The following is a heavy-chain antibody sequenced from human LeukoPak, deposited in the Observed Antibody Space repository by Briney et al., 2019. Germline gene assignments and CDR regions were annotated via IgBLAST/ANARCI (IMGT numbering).Heavy chain of an antibody. CDR1: GYTFTSYG. Sequence: ASVRVSCKASGYTFTSYGISWVRQAPGQGLEWMGWISAYNGNTNYAQKLQGRVTMTTDTSTSTAYMELRSLRSDDTAVYYCARDSYVVATLRHFDYWGQGTLVTVSS. CDR3: ARDSYVVATLRHFDY. D-gene: IGHD5-12*01. CDR2: ISAYNGNT. V-gene: IGHV1-18*01. J-gene: IGHJ4*02.